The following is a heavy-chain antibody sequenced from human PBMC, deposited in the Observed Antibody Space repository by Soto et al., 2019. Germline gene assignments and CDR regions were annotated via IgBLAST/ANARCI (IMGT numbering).Heavy chain of an antibody. J-gene: IGHJ4*02. CDR2: ISGTGGST. D-gene: IGHD3-22*01. CDR1: GFTFTSYA. V-gene: IGHV3-23*01. CDR3: AKEMTSGYYLFDY. Sequence: EVQLLQSGGGLVQPGGSLRLSCAASGFTFTSYAMSWVRQAPGKGLEWVSTISGTGGSTYYPDSVKAWFTISRDNSTNEVYLQMNSLRAEDAAVYYCAKEMTSGYYLFDYWGQGTLVTVSS.